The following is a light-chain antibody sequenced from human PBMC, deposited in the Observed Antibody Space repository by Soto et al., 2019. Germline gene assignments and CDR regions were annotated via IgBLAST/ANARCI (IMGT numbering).Light chain of an antibody. CDR2: DVS. J-gene: IGLJ2*01. V-gene: IGLV2-14*01. Sequence: QSALTQPASVSGSPGQSITISCTGTSSDVGGYDYVSWYQQHPGKAPKLMIYDVSKRASGVSNRFSGSKSGNTASLTISGLQAEDEADYYCSSYTSSSTLVFGGGIKLTVL. CDR1: SSDVGGYDY. CDR3: SSYTSSSTLV.